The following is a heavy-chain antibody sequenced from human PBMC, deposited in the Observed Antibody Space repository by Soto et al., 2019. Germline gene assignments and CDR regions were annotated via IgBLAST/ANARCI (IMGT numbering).Heavy chain of an antibody. CDR1: TYSVTSYW. J-gene: IGHJ3*02. CDR2: LDPSDSYT. D-gene: IGHD3-3*01. V-gene: IGHV5-10-1*01. Sequence: ESLKISCRGSTYSVTSYWISWVRQMPGKGLEWMGRLDPSDSYTNYSPSFQGHVTISADKSISTAYLQWSSLKASDTAMYYCASRSVFGVVPLGDAFDIWGQGTMVTVSS. CDR3: ASRSVFGVVPLGDAFDI.